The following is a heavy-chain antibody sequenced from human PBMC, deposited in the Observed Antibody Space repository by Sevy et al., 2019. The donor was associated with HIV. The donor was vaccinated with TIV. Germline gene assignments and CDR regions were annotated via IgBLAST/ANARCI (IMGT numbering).Heavy chain of an antibody. D-gene: IGHD1-20*01. Sequence: GGSLRLSCAASGFIFSSYSMNWVRQAPGKGLEWVSYISRSGSTIYYADSVKGRFTISRDNAKNLLYLQMNSLRDEDTAVYYCARGYEGSNCFWGQGTLVTVSS. CDR2: ISRSGSTI. CDR3: ARGYEGSNCF. V-gene: IGHV3-48*02. J-gene: IGHJ4*02. CDR1: GFIFSSYS.